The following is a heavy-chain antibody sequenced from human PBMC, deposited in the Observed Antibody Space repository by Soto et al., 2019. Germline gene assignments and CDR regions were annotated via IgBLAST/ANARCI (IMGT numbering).Heavy chain of an antibody. CDR3: ARQNTIFGIDY. V-gene: IGHV5-51*01. CDR2: IYPGGSAI. D-gene: IGHD3-3*01. CDR1: GYYFTSYW. J-gene: IGHJ4*02. Sequence: GESLKISCQGSGYYFTSYWIGWVRQMPGKGLEWMGIIYPGGSAIIYSPSFQGQVIISADRDISTAYLQWSSLKASDTAMYYCARQNTIFGIDYWGQGTLITVSS.